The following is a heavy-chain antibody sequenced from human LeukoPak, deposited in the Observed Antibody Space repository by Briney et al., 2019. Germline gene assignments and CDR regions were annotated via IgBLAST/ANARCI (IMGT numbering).Heavy chain of an antibody. V-gene: IGHV4-59*08. Sequence: PSETLSLTCTVCGGSISRYYWSWLRQPPGKGLEWIGYIYYSGSTNYNPSLKSRVTISVDTSMNQFSLKLSSQTAAHTAVYYCARHVPYYYGSGSYGEFDYWGQGTLVTVSS. D-gene: IGHD3-10*01. CDR2: IYYSGST. CDR3: ARHVPYYYGSGSYGEFDY. CDR1: GGSISRYY. J-gene: IGHJ4*02.